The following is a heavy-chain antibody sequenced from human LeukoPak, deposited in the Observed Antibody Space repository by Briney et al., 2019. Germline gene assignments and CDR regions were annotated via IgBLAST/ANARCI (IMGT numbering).Heavy chain of an antibody. Sequence: SETLSLTCSVYGGSFSGYYWTWIRQPPGKGLEWIGEINHSGTTNYNPSLQSRVTISVDTSKNQFSLKLSSVTAADTAVYYCAREELGGARGIDFWGQGTLVTVSS. D-gene: IGHD2/OR15-2a*01. CDR2: INHSGTT. V-gene: IGHV4-34*01. CDR3: AREELGGARGIDF. CDR1: GGSFSGYY. J-gene: IGHJ4*02.